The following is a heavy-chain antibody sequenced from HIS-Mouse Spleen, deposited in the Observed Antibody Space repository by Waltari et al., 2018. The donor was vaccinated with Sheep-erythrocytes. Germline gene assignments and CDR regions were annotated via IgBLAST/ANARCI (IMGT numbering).Heavy chain of an antibody. Sequence: EVQLVQSGAEVKTPGESLKISCKGSGYRFTSYWIGWVRQMPGKGLEWMGIIYPGDSDTRYSPSFQGQVTISADKSISTAYLQWSSLKASDTAMYYCARRTYYDFWSGYYTDAFDIWGQGTMVTVSS. CDR1: GYRFTSYW. CDR3: ARRTYYDFWSGYYTDAFDI. J-gene: IGHJ3*02. V-gene: IGHV5-51*03. D-gene: IGHD3-3*01. CDR2: IYPGDSDT.